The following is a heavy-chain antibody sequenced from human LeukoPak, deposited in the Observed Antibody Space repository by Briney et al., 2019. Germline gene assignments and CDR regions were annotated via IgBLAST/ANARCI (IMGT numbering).Heavy chain of an antibody. D-gene: IGHD5-18*01. Sequence: SETLSLTCTVSGGSISSGSYYWDWVRQPPGKGLEWIGSIYYSGSTYYNPSLKSRVTISVDTSKNQFSLKLSSVTAADTAVYYCARHGYIYVDYWGQGTLVTVSS. CDR1: GGSISSGSYY. CDR3: ARHGYIYVDY. J-gene: IGHJ4*02. V-gene: IGHV4-39*01. CDR2: IYYSGST.